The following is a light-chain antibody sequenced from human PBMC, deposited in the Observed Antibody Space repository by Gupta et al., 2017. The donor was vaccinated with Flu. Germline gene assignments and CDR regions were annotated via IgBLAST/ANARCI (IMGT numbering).Light chain of an antibody. V-gene: IGLV2-14*01. J-gene: IGLJ1*01. Sequence: QSALTQPVSVSGSPGQSITISCTGPSSDVGGYNYVSWYQQHPGKAPKLMIYEVSNRPSGVSNRFSGSKSGNTASLTISGLQAEDEADYYCSSYTSSSTLYVFGTGTKVTVL. CDR2: EVS. CDR1: SSDVGGYNY. CDR3: SSYTSSSTLYV.